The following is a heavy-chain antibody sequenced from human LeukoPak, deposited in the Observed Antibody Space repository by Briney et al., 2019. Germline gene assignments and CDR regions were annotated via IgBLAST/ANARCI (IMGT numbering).Heavy chain of an antibody. CDR2: ISSSSSYI. CDR1: GFTFSSYS. Sequence: GGSLRLSCAASGFTFSSYSMNWVRQAPGKGLEWVSSISSSSSYIYYADSVKGRFTISRDNAKNSLYLQMNSLRAEDTAVYYCAREGRWLQRHAFDYWGQGTLVTVSS. CDR3: AREGRWLQRHAFDY. D-gene: IGHD5-24*01. J-gene: IGHJ4*02. V-gene: IGHV3-21*01.